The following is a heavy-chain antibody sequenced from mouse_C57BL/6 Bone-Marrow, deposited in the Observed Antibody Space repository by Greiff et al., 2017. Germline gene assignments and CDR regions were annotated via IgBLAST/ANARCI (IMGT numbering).Heavy chain of an antibody. D-gene: IGHD1-1*01. V-gene: IGHV1-66*01. J-gene: IGHJ3*01. CDR3: ARDTTVGRFAY. CDR2: IYPGSGNT. CDR1: GYSFTSYY. Sequence: QVQLQQSGPELVKPGASVKISCKASGYSFTSYYIHWVKQRPGQGLEWIGWIYPGSGNTKYNEKFKGKATLTADTSSSTAYMQLSSLTSEDSAVYYCARDTTVGRFAYWGQGTLVTGSA.